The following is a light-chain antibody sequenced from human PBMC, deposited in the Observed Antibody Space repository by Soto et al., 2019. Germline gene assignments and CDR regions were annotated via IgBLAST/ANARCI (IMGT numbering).Light chain of an antibody. CDR1: QSVRSNY. CDR3: QQYGSTPLT. V-gene: IGKV3-20*01. CDR2: DAS. J-gene: IGKJ4*01. Sequence: EIVLKQSPDTLSLSPGERATLSCRASQSVRSNYLAWYQQKPGQAPRLLICDASSRATGIPDRFSGSGSGTDFTLTISRLEPEVLGVYYCQQYGSTPLTFGGGTKVDIK.